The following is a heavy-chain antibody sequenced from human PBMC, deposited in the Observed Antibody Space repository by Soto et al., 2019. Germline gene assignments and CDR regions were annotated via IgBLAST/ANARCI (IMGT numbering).Heavy chain of an antibody. Sequence: PGESLKISCXGSGYSFTNYWIHWVRQMPGKGLEWMGRIDPDDSYTNYSPSFQGHVTISVDKSISTAYLQWSSLQASDTAIYYCARLPPPTYCSGSTCSGYWGQGTLVTVSS. CDR2: IDPDDSYT. J-gene: IGHJ4*02. CDR1: GYSFTNYW. V-gene: IGHV5-10-1*01. CDR3: ARLPPPTYCSGSTCSGY. D-gene: IGHD2-15*01.